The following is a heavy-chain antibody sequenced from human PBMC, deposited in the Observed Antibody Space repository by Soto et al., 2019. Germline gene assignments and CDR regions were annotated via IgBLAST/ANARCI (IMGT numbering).Heavy chain of an antibody. J-gene: IGHJ4*02. D-gene: IGHD1-20*01. Sequence: TSETLSLTCAVYGGSFSGYYWSWIRQPPGKGLEWIGEINHSGSTNYNPSLKSRVTISVDTSKNQFSLKLSSVTAADTAVYYCARDNWKFYFEYWGQGTLVTVSS. CDR1: GGSFSGYY. V-gene: IGHV4-34*01. CDR2: INHSGST. CDR3: ARDNWKFYFEY.